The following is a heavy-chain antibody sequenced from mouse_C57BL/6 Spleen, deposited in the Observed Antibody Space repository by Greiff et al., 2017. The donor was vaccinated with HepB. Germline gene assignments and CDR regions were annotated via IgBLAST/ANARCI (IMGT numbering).Heavy chain of an antibody. D-gene: IGHD1-1*01. CDR2: IDPSDSYT. Sequence: QVQLQQPGAELVMPGASVKLSCKASGYTFTSYWMHWVKQRPGQGLEWIGEIDPSDSYTNYNQKFKGKSTLTVDKSSSTAYMQLSSLTSEGSAVYYCARSPGSRGYFDYWGQGTTLTVSS. J-gene: IGHJ2*01. V-gene: IGHV1-69*01. CDR1: GYTFTSYW. CDR3: ARSPGSRGYFDY.